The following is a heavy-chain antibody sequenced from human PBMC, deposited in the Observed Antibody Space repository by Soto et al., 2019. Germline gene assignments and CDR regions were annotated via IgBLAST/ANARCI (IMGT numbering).Heavy chain of an antibody. D-gene: IGHD2-15*01. CDR2: IRSKAYGGTT. J-gene: IGHJ3*02. CDR1: GFTFGDYA. V-gene: IGHV3-49*03. CDR3: TRGLGYCSGGSCDRYAFDI. Sequence: GGSLRLSCTASGFTFGDYAMSWFRQAPGKGLEWVGFIRSKAYGGTTEYAASVKGRFTISRDDPKSIAYLQMNSLKTEDTAVYYCTRGLGYCSGGSCDRYAFDIWGQGTMVTVSS.